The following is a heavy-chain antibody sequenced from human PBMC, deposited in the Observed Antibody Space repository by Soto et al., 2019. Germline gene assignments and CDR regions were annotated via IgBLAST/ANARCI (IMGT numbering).Heavy chain of an antibody. CDR1: GFTFSSYA. Sequence: GGSLRLSCAASGFTFSSYAMSWVRQAPGKGLEWVSAISGSGGSTYYADSVKGRFTISRDNSKNTLYLQMNSLRAEDTAVYYCATDSIAVAAYYYYGMGVWGQGPTVTVSS. CDR2: ISGSGGST. D-gene: IGHD6-19*01. V-gene: IGHV3-23*01. CDR3: ATDSIAVAAYYYYGMGV. J-gene: IGHJ6*02.